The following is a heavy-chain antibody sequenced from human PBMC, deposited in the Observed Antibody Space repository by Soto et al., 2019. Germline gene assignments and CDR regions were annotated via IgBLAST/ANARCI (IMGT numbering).Heavy chain of an antibody. J-gene: IGHJ4*02. CDR2: IGASGS. D-gene: IGHD2-15*01. CDR3: AKEGGGGIYYFDY. Sequence: EVQVLESGGGLVQPGGSLRLSCAASGFTFSSYGMSWVRQAPGKGLEWVSAIGASGSSYADSVKGRFTISRDNSKNTLYLKMNSLRAEDTAVYYCAKEGGGGIYYFDYWGQGTLVTVSS. V-gene: IGHV3-23*01. CDR1: GFTFSSYG.